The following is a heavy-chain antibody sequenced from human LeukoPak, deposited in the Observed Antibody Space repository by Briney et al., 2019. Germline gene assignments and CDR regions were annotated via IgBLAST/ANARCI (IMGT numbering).Heavy chain of an antibody. CDR1: GFTFSSYV. Sequence: GGSLRLSCTASGFTFSSYVMSWVRQAPGKGLEWVSAISGSGGSTYYADSVKGRFTISRENSKNTLYLQMNSLRAEDTAVYYCAKDGGGTIFGMVIILHYMDVWGKGTTVTVSS. J-gene: IGHJ6*03. CDR2: ISGSGGST. D-gene: IGHD3-3*01. V-gene: IGHV3-23*01. CDR3: AKDGGGTIFGMVIILHYMDV.